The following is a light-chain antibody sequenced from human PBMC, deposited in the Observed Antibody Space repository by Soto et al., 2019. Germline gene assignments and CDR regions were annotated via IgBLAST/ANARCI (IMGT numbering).Light chain of an antibody. V-gene: IGKV1-5*03. Sequence: PSTLYASVEDIVTITCRASQSISTWLAWYQQEPGKAPKLLIHKASSLQSGVPSRLSGSGSGTEFTLTINSLQPDDFATYYCQQYNSYPWTFGQGTKVDI. CDR2: KAS. J-gene: IGKJ1*01. CDR3: QQYNSYPWT. CDR1: QSISTW.